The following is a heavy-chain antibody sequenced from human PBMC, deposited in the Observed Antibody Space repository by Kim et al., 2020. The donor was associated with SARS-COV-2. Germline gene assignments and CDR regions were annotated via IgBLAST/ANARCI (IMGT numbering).Heavy chain of an antibody. CDR2: K. CDR3: ASGPTPTGPFDD. J-gene: IGHJ4*02. V-gene: IGHV3-7*01. Sequence: KYNVDPGKGRVTNTRDTAKNSLYMQMNSLRAEETAVYYCASGPTPTGPFDDWGQGTLVTVSS.